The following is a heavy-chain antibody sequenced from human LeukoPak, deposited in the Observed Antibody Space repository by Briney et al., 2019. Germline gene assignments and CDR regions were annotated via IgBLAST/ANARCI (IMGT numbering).Heavy chain of an antibody. V-gene: IGHV4-59*01. Sequence: SETLSLTCTVSGGSISSYYWSWIRQPPGRGLEWIGYIYYSGSTNYNPSLKSRVTISVDTSKNQFSLKLSSVTAADTAVHYCARGGEYSGYDFYYFDYWGQGTLVTVSS. CDR3: ARGGEYSGYDFYYFDY. CDR1: GGSISSYY. CDR2: IYYSGST. J-gene: IGHJ4*02. D-gene: IGHD5-12*01.